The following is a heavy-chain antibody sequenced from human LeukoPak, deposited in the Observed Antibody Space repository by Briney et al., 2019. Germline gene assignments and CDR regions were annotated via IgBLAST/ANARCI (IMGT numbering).Heavy chain of an antibody. D-gene: IGHD3-16*01. CDR1: GYTFTGYY. J-gene: IGHJ6*03. V-gene: IGHV1-2*02. CDR2: INPNSGGT. CDR3: ARGPRGSYYYYYMDV. Sequence: ASVKVSCKASGYTFTGYYMHWVRQAPGQGLEWMGWINPNSGGTNCAQKFQGRVTMTRDTSISTAYMELSRLRSDDTAVYYCARGPRGSYYYYYMDVWGKGTTVTVSS.